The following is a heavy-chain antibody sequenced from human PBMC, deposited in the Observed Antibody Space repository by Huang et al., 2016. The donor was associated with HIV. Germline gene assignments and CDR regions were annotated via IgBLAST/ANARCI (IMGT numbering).Heavy chain of an antibody. D-gene: IGHD5-18*01. CDR3: ARGVGNSNRGFDI. V-gene: IGHV1-69*13. CDR1: GGTVSSFS. Sequence: QVQLVQSGAEMKKSGSSVKVSCKASGGTVSSFSFTWVRQAPGHGLEWMGGSIPLHDTTALAQKFRGRVTLTADESTNTAFMELSGLTSQDTAVYYCARGVGNSNRGFDIWGQGTLVTVS. J-gene: IGHJ4*02. CDR2: SIPLHDTT.